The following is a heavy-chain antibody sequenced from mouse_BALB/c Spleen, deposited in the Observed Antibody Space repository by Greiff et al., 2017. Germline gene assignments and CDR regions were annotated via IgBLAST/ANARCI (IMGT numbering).Heavy chain of an antibody. CDR3: ARSNYGYGFAY. V-gene: IGHV5-17*02. CDR1: GFTFSSFG. J-gene: IGHJ3*01. Sequence: EVHLVESGGGLVQPGGSRKLSCAASGFTFSSFGMHWVRQAPEKGLEWVAYISSGSSTIYYADTVKGRFTISRDNPKNTLFLQMTSLRSEDTAMYYCARSNYGYGFAYWGQGTLVTVSA. CDR2: ISSGSSTI. D-gene: IGHD1-2*01.